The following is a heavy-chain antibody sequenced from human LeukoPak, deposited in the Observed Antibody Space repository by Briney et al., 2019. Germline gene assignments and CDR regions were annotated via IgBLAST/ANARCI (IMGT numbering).Heavy chain of an antibody. Sequence: GASXXVSCKASGYSFTSYGISWVRQAPGQGREWMGWISTYNDKSKYAQNLQGRVTITTDTYSRKEYMEVRRQRDNEPAVYYCARDREDCTSCYYYWGQGTLVTVSS. V-gene: IGHV1-18*01. D-gene: IGHD2-2*01. CDR2: ISTYNDKS. J-gene: IGHJ4*02. CDR3: ARDREDCTSCYYY. CDR1: GYSFTSYG.